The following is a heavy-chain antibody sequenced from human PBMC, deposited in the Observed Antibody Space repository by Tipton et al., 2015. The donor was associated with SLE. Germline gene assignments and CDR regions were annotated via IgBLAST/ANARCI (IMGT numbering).Heavy chain of an antibody. Sequence: SLRLSCAASGFTFSSYWMSWVRQAPGKGLEWVANIKQDGSEKYYVDSGKGRFTISRDNAKNSLYLQMNSLRAEDTAVYYCARDQYDFWSGTPGPLGQYYYMDVWGKGTTVTVSS. CDR3: ARDQYDFWSGTPGPLGQYYYMDV. V-gene: IGHV3-7*03. J-gene: IGHJ6*03. D-gene: IGHD3-3*01. CDR2: IKQDGSEK. CDR1: GFTFSSYW.